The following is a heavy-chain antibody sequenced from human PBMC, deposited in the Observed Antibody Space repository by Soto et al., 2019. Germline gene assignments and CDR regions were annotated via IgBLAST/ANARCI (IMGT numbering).Heavy chain of an antibody. V-gene: IGHV4-39*01. CDR2: IYYSGST. CDR3: ARGRGPYSGYELFFDY. Sequence: QLQLQESGPGLVKPSETLSLTCIVSGGSISSSSYYWGWIRQPPGKGLEWIGSIYYSGSTYYNPSLKSRVTISVDTSKNQFSLKLSSVTAADTAVYYCARGRGPYSGYELFFDYWGQGTLVTVSS. D-gene: IGHD5-12*01. J-gene: IGHJ4*02. CDR1: GGSISSSSYY.